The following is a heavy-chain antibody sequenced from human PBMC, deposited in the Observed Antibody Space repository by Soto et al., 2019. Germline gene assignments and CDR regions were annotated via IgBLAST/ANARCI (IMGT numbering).Heavy chain of an antibody. CDR3: AKVAIAVSATDY. V-gene: IGHV3-30*18. CDR2: ISYDGSNK. J-gene: IGHJ4*02. CDR1: GFTFSSYA. D-gene: IGHD6-19*01. Sequence: PGGSLRLSCAASGFTFSSYAMHWVRQAPGKGLEWVAVISYDGSNKYYADSVKGRFTISRDNSKNTLYLQMNSLRAEDTALYYCAKVAIAVSATDYWGQGTLVTVSS.